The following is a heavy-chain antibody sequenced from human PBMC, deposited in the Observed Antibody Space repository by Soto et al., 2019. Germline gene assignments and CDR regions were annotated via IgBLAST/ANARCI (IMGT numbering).Heavy chain of an antibody. CDR1: GFTFDTYA. Sequence: EVQLLESGGGLVQPGGSLRLSCVASGFTFDTYAISWVRQAPGKGLEWVSTVSGSGLYTYYTDSVKGRFTISRGNPRNTLYLQMNSLRLEDTAVYFCAKDLIAATGTPSYYFDSWGQGTLVTVSS. D-gene: IGHD6-13*01. J-gene: IGHJ4*02. CDR2: VSGSGLYT. CDR3: AKDLIAATGTPSYYFDS. V-gene: IGHV3-23*01.